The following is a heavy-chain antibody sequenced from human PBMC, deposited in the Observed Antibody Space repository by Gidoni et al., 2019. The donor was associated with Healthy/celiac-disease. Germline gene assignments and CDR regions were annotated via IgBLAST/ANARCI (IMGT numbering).Heavy chain of an antibody. CDR3: AKGGQRLVSWFDP. Sequence: QVQLVESGGGVVQPGGSLRLSCAASGFTFSSYGMHWVRQAPGKGLEWVAFIRYDGSNKYYADSVKGRFTISRDNSKNTLYLQMNSLRAEDTAVYYCAKGGQRLVSWFDPWGQGTLVTVSS. CDR2: IRYDGSNK. J-gene: IGHJ5*02. D-gene: IGHD3-9*01. CDR1: GFTFSSYG. V-gene: IGHV3-30*02.